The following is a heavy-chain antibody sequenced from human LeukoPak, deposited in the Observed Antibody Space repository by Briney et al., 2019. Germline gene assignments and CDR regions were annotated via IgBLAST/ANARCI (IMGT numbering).Heavy chain of an antibody. Sequence: GGSLRLSCAASGFPVSSNYMSWVRQAPGKGLECVSVIYSGGSTYYADSVKGRFTISRDNSKNTLYLQMNSLRAEDTAVYYCARGDSSGYPVKDWGQGTLVTVSS. CDR2: IYSGGST. D-gene: IGHD3-22*01. V-gene: IGHV3-53*01. J-gene: IGHJ4*02. CDR3: ARGDSSGYPVKD. CDR1: GFPVSSNY.